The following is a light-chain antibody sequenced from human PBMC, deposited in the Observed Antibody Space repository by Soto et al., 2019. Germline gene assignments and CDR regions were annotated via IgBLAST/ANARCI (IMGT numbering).Light chain of an antibody. CDR2: SNN. J-gene: IGLJ3*02. CDR1: SSNIGSNY. CDR3: AAWDDSLSAWV. Sequence: QSVLTQPPSASGTPGQRVTISCSGSSSNIGSNYVYWYQHLPGTAPKLLIYSNNQRPSGVPDRFSGSKSGTSASLAISGLRSEDEADYYCAAWDDSLSAWVFGGGTKLTVL. V-gene: IGLV1-47*02.